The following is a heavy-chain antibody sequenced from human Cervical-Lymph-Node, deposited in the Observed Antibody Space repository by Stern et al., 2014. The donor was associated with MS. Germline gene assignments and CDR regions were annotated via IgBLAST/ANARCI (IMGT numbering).Heavy chain of an antibody. J-gene: IGHJ4*02. CDR1: GFGFSAYS. Sequence: EVQLVESGGGPVKPGGSLRLSCAASGFGFSAYSMAWVRQAPGKGLEWVSSISGRRTNVFYADSVRCRFIISRDNANDSLYLQMNGLRAGDTAVYYCARESPLAGIRYLDYWGQGRLVTVSS. CDR2: ISGRRTNV. V-gene: IGHV3-21*01. D-gene: IGHD6-19*01. CDR3: ARESPLAGIRYLDY.